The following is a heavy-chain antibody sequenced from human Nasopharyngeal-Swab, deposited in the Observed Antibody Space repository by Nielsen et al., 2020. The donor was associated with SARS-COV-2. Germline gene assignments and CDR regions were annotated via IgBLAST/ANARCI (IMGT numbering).Heavy chain of an antibody. CDR3: ARENWGKLDY. CDR2: TNPDGNEN. J-gene: IGHJ4*02. D-gene: IGHD7-27*01. Sequence: GESLKISCTASGVTFSTLWLSWVRQAPGKGLEWVAGTNPDGNENYYVDSMGGRFTTSRDNAKNSLYLQMHSLRADDTAVYYCARENWGKLDYWGQGALVTVSS. V-gene: IGHV3-7*04. CDR1: GVTFSTLW.